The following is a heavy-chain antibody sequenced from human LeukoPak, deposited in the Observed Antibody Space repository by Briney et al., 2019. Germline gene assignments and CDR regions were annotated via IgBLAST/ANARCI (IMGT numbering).Heavy chain of an antibody. V-gene: IGHV3-23*01. Sequence: PGGSLRLSCVASGFTFSSYGMSWVRQAPGKGLEWVSTMSGTGGRTYYADSVKGRFTISRDNSKNTLYVQMNSLRAEDTAVYYCAKDRGWYCSGDTCWWGFDYWGQGTLVTVSS. CDR3: AKDRGWYCSGDTCWWGFDY. CDR2: MSGTGGRT. D-gene: IGHD2-15*01. CDR1: GFTFSSYG. J-gene: IGHJ4*02.